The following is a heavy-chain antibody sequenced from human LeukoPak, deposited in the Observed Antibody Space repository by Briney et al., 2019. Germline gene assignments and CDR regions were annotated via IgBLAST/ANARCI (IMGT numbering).Heavy chain of an antibody. J-gene: IGHJ4*02. D-gene: IGHD2-15*01. CDR1: GFTFSSYA. V-gene: IGHV3-23*01. Sequence: PGGSLRLSCEASGFTFSSYAMRWVRQAPGEGLEWVSAISCSGGSTYYADSVKGRFTISRDNSKNTLYLQVNSLRAEDTAVYYCARRTPRYCSGGSCYLFDYWGQGTLVTVSS. CDR2: ISCSGGST. CDR3: ARRTPRYCSGGSCYLFDY.